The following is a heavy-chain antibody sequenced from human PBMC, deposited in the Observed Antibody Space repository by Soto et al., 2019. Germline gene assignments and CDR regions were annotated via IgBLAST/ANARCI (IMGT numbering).Heavy chain of an antibody. CDR3: VRPIWGSSRIDAFDI. J-gene: IGHJ3*02. Sequence: PVESLKISCKGSGYSFTSYWIGWVRQMPGKGLEWMGIIYPGDSDTRYSPSFQGQVTISADKSISTAYLQWSSLKASDTAMYYCVRPIWGSSRIDAFDIWGQGTMVTVSS. CDR2: IYPGDSDT. D-gene: IGHD3-16*01. V-gene: IGHV5-51*01. CDR1: GYSFTSYW.